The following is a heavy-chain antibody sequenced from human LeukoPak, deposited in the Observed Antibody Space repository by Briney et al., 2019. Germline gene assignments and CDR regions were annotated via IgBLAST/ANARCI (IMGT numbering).Heavy chain of an antibody. CDR3: ARRDGYNYVWYFDY. V-gene: IGHV3-11*01. CDR2: ISSSGSTI. J-gene: IGHJ4*02. D-gene: IGHD5-24*01. CDR1: GFTFSDYY. Sequence: PGRSLRLSCAASGFTFSDYYMSWIRQAPGKGLGWVSYISSSGSTIYYADSVKGRFTISRDNAKNSLYLQMNSLRAEDTAVYYCARRDGYNYVWYFDYWGQGTLVTVSS.